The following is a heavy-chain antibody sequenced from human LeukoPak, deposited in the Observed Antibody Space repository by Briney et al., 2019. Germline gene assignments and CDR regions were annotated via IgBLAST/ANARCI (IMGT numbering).Heavy chain of an antibody. V-gene: IGHV4-30-4*01. CDR3: SRGDFRGWADATWFNP. CDR2: VYYSGST. Sequence: SETLSLTCTVSGGSISSGEYYWSWIRQPPGKGLEWIGYVYYSGSTSYNPSLKSRVTISVDTSKNQFSLKLSSVTAADTAVYYWSRGDFRGWADATWFNPWGQGTLVTVSS. J-gene: IGHJ5*02. CDR1: GGSISSGEYY. D-gene: IGHD3-3*01.